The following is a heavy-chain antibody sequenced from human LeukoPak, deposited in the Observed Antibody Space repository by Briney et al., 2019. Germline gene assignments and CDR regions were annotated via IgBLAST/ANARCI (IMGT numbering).Heavy chain of an antibody. CDR1: GFTFSSYS. J-gene: IGHJ4*02. V-gene: IGHV3-21*01. CDR2: ISSSSSYI. D-gene: IGHD2-21*02. CDR3: AREHIVVVTAIGFDY. Sequence: GGSLRLSCAASGFTFSSYSMNWVRQAPGKGLEWVSSISSSSSYIYYADSVKGRFTISRDNAKNSLYLQMNSLRAEDTAVYYWAREHIVVVTAIGFDYWGQGTLVTVSS.